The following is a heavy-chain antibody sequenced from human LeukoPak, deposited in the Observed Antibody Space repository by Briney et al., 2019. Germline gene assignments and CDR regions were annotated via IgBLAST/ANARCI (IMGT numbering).Heavy chain of an antibody. Sequence: GGSLRLSCAASGFTFSDYYMSWIRQAPGKGLEWVSYISSSGSTIYYADSVKGRFTISRDNAKNSLYLQMYSLRAEDTAVYYCARDDFWSALYGMDVWGQGTTVTVSS. CDR2: ISSSGSTI. V-gene: IGHV3-11*01. J-gene: IGHJ6*02. CDR3: ARDDFWSALYGMDV. D-gene: IGHD3-3*01. CDR1: GFTFSDYY.